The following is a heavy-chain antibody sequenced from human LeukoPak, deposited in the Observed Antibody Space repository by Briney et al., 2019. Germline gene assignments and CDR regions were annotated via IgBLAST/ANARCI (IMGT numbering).Heavy chain of an antibody. V-gene: IGHV4-34*01. CDR2: INHSGST. D-gene: IGHD2-2*01. J-gene: IGHJ4*02. CDR1: GGSFSGYY. Sequence: PSETLSLTCAVYGGSFSGYYWSWIRQPPGKGLEWIGEINHSGSTNYNPSLKSRVTISVDTSKNQFSLKLSSVTAADTAVYYCAAGYCSSTSCYGTGDNFDYWGQGTLVTVSS. CDR3: AAGYCSSTSCYGTGDNFDY.